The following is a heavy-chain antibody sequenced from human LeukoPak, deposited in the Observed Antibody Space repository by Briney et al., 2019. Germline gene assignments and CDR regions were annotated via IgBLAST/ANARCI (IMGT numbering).Heavy chain of an antibody. J-gene: IGHJ4*02. CDR2: FRGSGSAI. V-gene: IGHV3-48*02. Sequence: RGSLRLSCAASGFSFSRYSMNWVRQAPGKGLECISYFRGSGSAIYYADSVKGRFTISRDNAKNSVSLQMNSLRNEDTAVYYCALTRGHWGQGTLVTVSS. D-gene: IGHD4-11*01. CDR1: GFSFSRYS. CDR3: ALTRGH.